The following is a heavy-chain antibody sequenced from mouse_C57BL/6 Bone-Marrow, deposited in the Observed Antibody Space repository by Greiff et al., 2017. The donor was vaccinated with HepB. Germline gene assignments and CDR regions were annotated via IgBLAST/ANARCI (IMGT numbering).Heavy chain of an antibody. CDR3: ARYGSSYDFDY. V-gene: IGHV5-6*01. Sequence: VQLKESGGDLVKPGGSLKLSCAASGFTFSSYGMSWVRQTPDKRLEWVATISSGGSYTYYPDSVKGRFTISRDNAKNTLYLQMSSLKSEDTAMYYCARYGSSYDFDYWGQGTTLTVSS. D-gene: IGHD1-1*01. CDR2: ISSGGSYT. CDR1: GFTFSSYG. J-gene: IGHJ2*01.